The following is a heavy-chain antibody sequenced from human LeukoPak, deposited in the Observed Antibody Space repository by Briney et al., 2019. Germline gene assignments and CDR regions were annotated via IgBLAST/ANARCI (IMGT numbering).Heavy chain of an antibody. J-gene: IGHJ4*02. CDR2: IYYSGST. Sequence: SETLSLTCTVSGGSISSSSYYWGWIRQPPGKGLEWIGSIYYSGSTYYNPSLKSRVTISVDTSKNQFSLKLSSVTAADTAVYYCARHAPNYYDSSGYYYVYLDYWGQGTLVTVSS. V-gene: IGHV4-39*01. CDR3: ARHAPNYYDSSGYYYVYLDY. D-gene: IGHD3-22*01. CDR1: GGSISSSSYY.